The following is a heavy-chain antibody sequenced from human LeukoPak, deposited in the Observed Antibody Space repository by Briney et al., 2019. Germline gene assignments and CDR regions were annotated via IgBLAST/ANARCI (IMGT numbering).Heavy chain of an antibody. Sequence: GSLRLSCAASGFTLSTYGMHWVRQAPGKGLEWVAMMSYDGKSEYYGDSVKGRFAISRDISNNALYMQMNSLRAEDTAVYYCARDLYGSGWYNYFDPWGQGALVTVSS. CDR3: ARDLYGSGWYNYFDP. J-gene: IGHJ5*02. V-gene: IGHV3-30*03. D-gene: IGHD6-19*01. CDR1: GFTLSTYG. CDR2: MSYDGKSE.